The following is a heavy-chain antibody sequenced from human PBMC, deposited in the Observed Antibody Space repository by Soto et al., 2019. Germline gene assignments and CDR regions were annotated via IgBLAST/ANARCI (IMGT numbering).Heavy chain of an antibody. D-gene: IGHD2-15*01. Sequence: GASVKVSCKASGYTFTSYGISWVRQAPGQGLEWMGWISAYNGNTNYAQKLQGRVTMTTDTSTSTAYKELRSLRSEDTAVYYCARPGYCSGGSCYSGGYYYGMDVWGRGTTVTVSS. J-gene: IGHJ6*02. CDR2: ISAYNGNT. CDR3: ARPGYCSGGSCYSGGYYYGMDV. CDR1: GYTFTSYG. V-gene: IGHV1-18*04.